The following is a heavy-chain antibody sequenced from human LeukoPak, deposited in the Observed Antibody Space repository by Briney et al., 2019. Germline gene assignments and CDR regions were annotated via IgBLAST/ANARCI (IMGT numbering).Heavy chain of an antibody. Sequence: SETLSLTCAVYGGSFSGYYWSWIRQPPGKGLEWIGEINHSGSTNYNPSLTSRVTISVDTSKSQFSLKLSSVTAADTAVYYCARGAAYSSSWYFAFDIWGQGTMVTVSS. D-gene: IGHD6-13*01. CDR3: ARGAAYSSSWYFAFDI. CDR2: INHSGST. CDR1: GGSFSGYY. J-gene: IGHJ3*02. V-gene: IGHV4-34*01.